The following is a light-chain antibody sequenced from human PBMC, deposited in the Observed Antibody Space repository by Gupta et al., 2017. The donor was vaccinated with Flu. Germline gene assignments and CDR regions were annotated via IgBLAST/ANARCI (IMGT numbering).Light chain of an antibody. J-gene: IGKJ3*01. CDR1: QSVRSSY. V-gene: IGKV3-20*01. CDR2: GAS. Sequence: GTLSLSAGERATLSCRASQSVRSSYLAWYQQKPGQAPRLLIYGASSSTTGVPDRFSGSGSGTDFSLTISRLEPEDFAVYYCQQDGTSPITFGHGTKVEIK. CDR3: QQDGTSPIT.